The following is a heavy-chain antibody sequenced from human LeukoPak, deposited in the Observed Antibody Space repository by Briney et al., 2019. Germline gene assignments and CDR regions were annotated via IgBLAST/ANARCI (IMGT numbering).Heavy chain of an antibody. CDR1: GFTVSSNY. CDR2: IYSGGST. J-gene: IGHJ4*02. Sequence: GGSLRLSCAAPGFTVSSNYMSWVRQAPGKGLEWVSVIYSGGSTYYADSVKGRFTISRDNSKNTLYLQMNSLRAEDTAVYYCASEVAGAAAFDYSGQGTLVTVSS. D-gene: IGHD2-2*01. CDR3: ASEVAGAAAFDY. V-gene: IGHV3-53*01.